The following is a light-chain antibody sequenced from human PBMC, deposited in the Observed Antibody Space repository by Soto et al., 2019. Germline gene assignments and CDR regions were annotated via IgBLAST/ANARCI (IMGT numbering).Light chain of an antibody. CDR2: SNN. V-gene: IGLV1-44*01. Sequence: QSVLTQPPSASGTSGQRVTISCSGSSSNIGSNTVNWYQQLPGTAPKLLIYSNNQRPSGVPDRFSGSKSGTSASLAISGLQSEDEADYYCCSYAGSSYYVFGTGTKVTVL. CDR1: SSNIGSNT. J-gene: IGLJ1*01. CDR3: CSYAGSSYYV.